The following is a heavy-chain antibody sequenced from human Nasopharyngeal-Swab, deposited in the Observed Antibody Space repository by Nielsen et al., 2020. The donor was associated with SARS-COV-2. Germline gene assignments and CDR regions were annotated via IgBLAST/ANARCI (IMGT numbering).Heavy chain of an antibody. CDR2: MNPNSGNT. CDR1: GYTFTSYD. V-gene: IGHV1-8*01. CDR3: ARGLGYCSSTSCYA. D-gene: IGHD2-2*01. J-gene: IGHJ5*02. Sequence: ASVKVSCKASGYTFTSYDINWVRQATGQGLEWMGWMNPNSGNTGYAQKFQGRVTMTRNTSISTAYMVLSSLRSEDTAVYYCARGLGYCSSTSCYAWGQGTLVTVSS.